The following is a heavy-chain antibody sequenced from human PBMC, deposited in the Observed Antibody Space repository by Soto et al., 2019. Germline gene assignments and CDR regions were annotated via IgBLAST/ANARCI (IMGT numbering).Heavy chain of an antibody. Sequence: PSETLSLTCTVSGGSISSGGYYWSWIRQHPGKGLEWIGYIYYSGSTYYNPSLKSRVTISVDTSKNQFSLKLSSVTAADTAVYYCARGYSSSWSAYYFDYWGQGTLVTVPS. CDR1: GGSISSGGYY. CDR2: IYYSGST. J-gene: IGHJ4*02. D-gene: IGHD6-13*01. CDR3: ARGYSSSWSAYYFDY. V-gene: IGHV4-31*03.